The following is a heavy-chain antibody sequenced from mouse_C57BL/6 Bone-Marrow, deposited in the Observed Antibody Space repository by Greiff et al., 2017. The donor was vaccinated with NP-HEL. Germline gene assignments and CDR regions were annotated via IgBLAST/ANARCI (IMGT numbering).Heavy chain of an antibody. Sequence: EVKLMESVAELVRPGASVKLSCTASGFNIKNTYMHWVKQRPEQGLEWIGRIDPANGNTKYAPKFQGKATITADTSSNTAYLQLSSLTSEETAIDYCALTGVATSRYFDDWGTGTTVTVSS. CDR3: ALTGVATSRYFDD. J-gene: IGHJ1*03. D-gene: IGHD1-1*01. CDR2: IDPANGNT. CDR1: GFNIKNTY. V-gene: IGHV14-3*01.